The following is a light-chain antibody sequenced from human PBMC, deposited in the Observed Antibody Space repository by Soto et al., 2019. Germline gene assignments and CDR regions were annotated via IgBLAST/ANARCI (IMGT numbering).Light chain of an antibody. Sequence: EIFVTQSPGTLSLSQWEIATLSCGASQSVSSSYLAWYQQKPGQAPRLLIYDASNRATGIPARFSGSGSGTDFTLTITSLEPEDFAVYFCQQRSNWPITFGQGTRLEI. CDR2: DAS. CDR1: QSVSSSY. V-gene: IGKV3D-20*02. CDR3: QQRSNWPIT. J-gene: IGKJ5*01.